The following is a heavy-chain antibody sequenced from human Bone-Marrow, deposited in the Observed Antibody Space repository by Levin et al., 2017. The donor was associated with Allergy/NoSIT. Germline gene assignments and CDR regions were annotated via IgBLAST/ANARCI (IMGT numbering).Heavy chain of an antibody. J-gene: IGHJ5*02. V-gene: IGHV4-38-2*01. D-gene: IGHD3-10*01. CDR1: GFFISSGYY. Sequence: KPSETLSLTCVVSGFFISSGYYWDWIRQTPGKGLEWIGGIYHSGSTFYNPSLSGRVTISVDTSNNHFSLRLMYVTAEDTAVYYCARGEPYVGSFNGRFDPWGQGSLVTVSS. CDR3: ARGEPYVGSFNGRFDP. CDR2: IYHSGST.